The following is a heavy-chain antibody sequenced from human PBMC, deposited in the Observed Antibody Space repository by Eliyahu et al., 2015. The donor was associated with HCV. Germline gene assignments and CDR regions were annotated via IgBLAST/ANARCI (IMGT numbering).Heavy chain of an antibody. CDR1: GFTXXSYS. V-gene: IGHV3-21*01. CDR3: ARVGSGGAVAGQVGY. Sequence: EVQXVESGGGLVXPGGSLXLSCAASGFTXXSYSMNWVRQXXGKGLEWVSSISSSSSYIYYADSVKGRFTISRDNAKNSLYLQMNSLRAEDTAVYYCARVGSGGAVAGQVGYWGQGTLVTVSS. J-gene: IGHJ4*02. D-gene: IGHD6-19*01. CDR2: ISSSSSYI.